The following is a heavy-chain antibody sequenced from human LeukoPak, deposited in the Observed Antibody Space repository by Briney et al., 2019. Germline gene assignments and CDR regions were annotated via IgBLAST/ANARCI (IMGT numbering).Heavy chain of an antibody. Sequence: ASVKVSCKASGYAFSSYGISWVRQAPGQGLEWMGWISGYNGHTNYAQNLQGRVTMTTDTSTTTAYMELRSLRYDDTAVYYCARGQSLNDYWGQGTLVTVSS. V-gene: IGHV1-18*01. CDR2: ISGYNGHT. CDR1: GYAFSSYG. CDR3: ARGQSLNDY. J-gene: IGHJ4*02.